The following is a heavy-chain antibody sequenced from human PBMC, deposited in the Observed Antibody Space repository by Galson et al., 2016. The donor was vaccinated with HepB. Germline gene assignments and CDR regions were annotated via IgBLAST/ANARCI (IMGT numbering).Heavy chain of an antibody. V-gene: IGHV3-74*03. CDR1: GFTFGTYW. Sequence: SLRLSCAASGFTFGTYWMHWVRQAPGKGLVWVSGVNSDKSITTYADSVRGRFTISRDNAENTLYLQLNSLRDEDTAVYYCTRGKTSFDDWGQGTLVTVSS. CDR3: TRGKTSFDD. CDR2: VNSDKSIT. J-gene: IGHJ4*02.